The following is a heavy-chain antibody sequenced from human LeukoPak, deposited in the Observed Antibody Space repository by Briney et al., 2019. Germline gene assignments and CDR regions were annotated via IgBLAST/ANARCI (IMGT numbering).Heavy chain of an antibody. J-gene: IGHJ2*01. CDR2: INPNSGGT. Sequence: ASVKVSCKASGYTFTGHYMHWVRQAPGQGLEWMGWINPNSGGTNYAQKFQGRVTMTRDTSISTAYMELSRLRSDDTAVYYCAKVGATTFPWYFDLWGRGTLVTVSS. D-gene: IGHD1-26*01. CDR1: GYTFTGHY. V-gene: IGHV1-2*02. CDR3: AKVGATTFPWYFDL.